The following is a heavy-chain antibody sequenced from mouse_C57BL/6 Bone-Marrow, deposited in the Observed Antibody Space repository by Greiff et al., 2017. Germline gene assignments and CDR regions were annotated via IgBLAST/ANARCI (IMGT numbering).Heavy chain of an antibody. CDR3: ARGGASFAY. D-gene: IGHD3-1*01. V-gene: IGHV1-81*01. J-gene: IGHJ3*01. CDR1: GYTFTSYG. CDR2: IYPSSGNT. Sequence: QVQLQQSGAELAKPGASVKLSCTASGYTFTSYGMSWVKQRTGQGLEWIGEIYPSSGNTYYTEKFKGKATLTADKSSSTAYLELRSLTSEDSAVYFCARGGASFAYGGQGTLVTVSA.